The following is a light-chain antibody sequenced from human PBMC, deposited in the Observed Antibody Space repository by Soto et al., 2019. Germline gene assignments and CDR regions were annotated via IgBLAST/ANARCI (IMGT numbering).Light chain of an antibody. CDR3: QQYGSSPLT. Sequence: EIVFTQSLVTLSLSPGERATLTCRASQSVSSSYLAWYQQKPGQAPRLLIYGASSRATGIPDRFSGSGSGTDFTLTISRLEPEDFAVYYCQQYGSSPLTFGGGTKVDIK. J-gene: IGKJ4*01. CDR2: GAS. V-gene: IGKV3-20*01. CDR1: QSVSSSY.